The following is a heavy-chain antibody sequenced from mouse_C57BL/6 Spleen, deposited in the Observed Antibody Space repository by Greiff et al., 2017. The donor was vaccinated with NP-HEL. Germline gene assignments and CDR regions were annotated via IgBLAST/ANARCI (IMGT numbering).Heavy chain of an antibody. D-gene: IGHD1-1*01. CDR3: ARSGTTVVARDY. J-gene: IGHJ2*01. CDR1: GYTFTSYW. Sequence: VQLQQPGAELVMPGASVKLSCKASGYTFTSYWMHWVKQRPGQGLEWIGEIDPSDSYTNYNQKFKGKSTLTVDKSSSTAYMQLSSLTSEDSAVYYCARSGTTVVARDYWGQGTTLTVSS. V-gene: IGHV1-69*01. CDR2: IDPSDSYT.